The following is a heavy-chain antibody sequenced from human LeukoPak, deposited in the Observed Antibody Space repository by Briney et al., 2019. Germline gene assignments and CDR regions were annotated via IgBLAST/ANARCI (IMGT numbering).Heavy chain of an antibody. V-gene: IGHV1-18*04. CDR3: ARDPNQYEAVHPFDY. J-gene: IGHJ4*02. D-gene: IGHD6-19*01. CDR2: ISTYNGNT. CDR1: GYTLIGYY. Sequence: ASVKVSCKASGYTLIGYYMHWVRQAPGQGLEWMGWISTYNGNTKYSQKLQGRVTMTTDTSTTTVYMELRSLRSDDTAVYYCARDPNQYEAVHPFDYWGQGTLVTVSS.